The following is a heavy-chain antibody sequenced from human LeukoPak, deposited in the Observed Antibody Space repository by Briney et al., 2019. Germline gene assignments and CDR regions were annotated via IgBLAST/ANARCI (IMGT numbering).Heavy chain of an antibody. D-gene: IGHD2-21*01. V-gene: IGHV3-48*03. CDR1: GFTFSSDV. Sequence: GGSLRLSCAASGFTFSSDVMNWVRQAPRKGLEWVSYISSSGSTIYYADSVKGRFTISRDNSKNSLYLEMNSLRGEDTALYYCAKDTDSAIDYWGQGTLVTVSS. CDR2: ISSSGSTI. CDR3: AKDTDSAIDY. J-gene: IGHJ4*02.